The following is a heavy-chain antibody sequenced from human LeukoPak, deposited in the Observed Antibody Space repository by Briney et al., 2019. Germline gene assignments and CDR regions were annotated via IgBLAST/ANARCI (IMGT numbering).Heavy chain of an antibody. D-gene: IGHD1-26*01. CDR3: ARRVGATSPLCAFDI. CDR1: GGSFSGYY. Sequence: SETLSLTCAVYGGSFSGYYWSWIRQPPGKGLEWIGEINHSGSTNYNPSLKSRVTISVDTSKNQFSLKLSSATAADTAVYYCARRVGATSPLCAFDIWDQGTMVTVSS. J-gene: IGHJ3*02. V-gene: IGHV4-34*01. CDR2: INHSGST.